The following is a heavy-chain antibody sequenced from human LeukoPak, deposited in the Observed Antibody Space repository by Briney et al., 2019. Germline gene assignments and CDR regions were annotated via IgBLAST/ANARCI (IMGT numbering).Heavy chain of an antibody. Sequence: GGSLRLSCAASGFTFSSYSMNWVRQAPGKGLEWVSYVSSSSCAIYYADSVKGRFTISRDNAKNSLYLQMNSLTDDDTAVYYCARDRVGYPKYYFDYWGQGTLVTVSS. CDR3: ARDRVGYPKYYFDY. CDR2: VSSSSCAI. CDR1: GFTFSSYS. J-gene: IGHJ4*02. V-gene: IGHV3-48*02. D-gene: IGHD5-12*01.